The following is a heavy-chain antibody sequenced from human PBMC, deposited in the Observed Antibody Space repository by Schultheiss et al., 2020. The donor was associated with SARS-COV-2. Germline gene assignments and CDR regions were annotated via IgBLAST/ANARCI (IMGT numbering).Heavy chain of an antibody. Sequence: GGSLRLSCAASGFTFSSYSMNWVRQAPGKGLEWVSSISSSSSYIYYADSVKGRFTISRDNAKNSLYLQMNSLRAEDTAVYYCAGHWDLGRVVITNFDYWGQGTLVTVSS. CDR1: GFTFSSYS. CDR3: AGHWDLGRVVITNFDY. CDR2: ISSSSSYI. V-gene: IGHV3-21*01. J-gene: IGHJ4*02. D-gene: IGHD3-22*01.